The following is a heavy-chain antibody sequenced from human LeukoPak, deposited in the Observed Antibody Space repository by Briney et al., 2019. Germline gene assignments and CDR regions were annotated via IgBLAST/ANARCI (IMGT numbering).Heavy chain of an antibody. J-gene: IGHJ4*02. Sequence: PGGSLRLSCAASGFSFTAYAMSWVRQAPGKGLEWVSGISGSGATTYYADSVKGRFTISRVNSKNMLYLQMNSLRAEDTSVYYCARSRGIDYWGQGTLVTVSS. CDR2: ISGSGATT. CDR1: GFSFTAYA. V-gene: IGHV3-23*01. CDR3: ARSRGIDY. D-gene: IGHD3-16*01.